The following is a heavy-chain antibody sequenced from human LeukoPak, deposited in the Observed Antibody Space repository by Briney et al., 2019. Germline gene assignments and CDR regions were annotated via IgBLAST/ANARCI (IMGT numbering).Heavy chain of an antibody. Sequence: GESLKISCKGSGYSFTNYWIGWVRQMPGKGLEWMGIIYPGDSDTRYSPSFQGQVTISADKSISTAYLQWGSLKASDTAMYYCARHSRIQGSVSYMDVWGKGTTVTVSS. J-gene: IGHJ6*03. CDR3: ARHSRIQGSVSYMDV. V-gene: IGHV5-51*01. CDR1: GYSFTNYW. D-gene: IGHD2-15*01. CDR2: IYPGDSDT.